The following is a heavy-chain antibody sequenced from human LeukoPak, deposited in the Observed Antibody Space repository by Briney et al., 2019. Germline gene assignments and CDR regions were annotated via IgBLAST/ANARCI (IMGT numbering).Heavy chain of an antibody. CDR1: GYSFTSYW. CDR2: IYPGDSDT. CDR3: ARHTRDDYYGWGSYYNDH. D-gene: IGHD3-10*01. J-gene: IGHJ5*02. V-gene: IGHV5-51*01. Sequence: GESLKISCKSFGYSFTSYWIGWVRQMPGKGLEWMGIIYPGDSDTRYSPSFQGQVTISADKSISTADLQWSSLKASDTAMYYCARHTRDDYYGWGSYYNDHWGQGTLVTVSS.